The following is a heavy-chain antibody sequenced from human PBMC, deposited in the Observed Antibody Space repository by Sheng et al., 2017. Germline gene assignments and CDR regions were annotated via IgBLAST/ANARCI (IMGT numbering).Heavy chain of an antibody. CDR3: ARDSYSYGYGSYFDY. D-gene: IGHD5-18*01. V-gene: IGHV3-30*04. J-gene: IGHJ4*02. CDR1: GFTFSSYA. Sequence: QVQLVESGGGVVQPGRSLRLSCAASGFTFSSYAMHWVRQAPGKGLEWVAVISYDGSNKYYADSVKGRFTISRDNSKNTLYLQMNSLRAEDTAVYYCARDSYSYGYGSYFDYVGPGNAGHR. CDR2: ISYDGSNK.